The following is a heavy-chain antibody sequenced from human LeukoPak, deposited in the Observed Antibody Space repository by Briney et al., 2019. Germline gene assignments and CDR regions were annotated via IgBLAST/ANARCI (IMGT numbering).Heavy chain of an antibody. V-gene: IGHV5-51*01. Sequence: GESLKISCKGSGYSFTNFWIGWVRQMPGKGLEWMGVISPGDSGIRYSPSFQGQVTISADKSISTAYLQWSSLKASDTAMYYCARHLGAAMVSPLGHWGQGTLVTVSS. CDR2: ISPGDSGI. J-gene: IGHJ4*02. CDR1: GYSFTNFW. CDR3: ARHLGAAMVSPLGH. D-gene: IGHD5-18*01.